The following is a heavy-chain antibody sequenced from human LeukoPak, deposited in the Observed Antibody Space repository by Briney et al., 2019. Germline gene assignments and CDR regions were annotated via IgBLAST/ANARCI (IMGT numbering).Heavy chain of an antibody. CDR1: GFTFSTYA. D-gene: IGHD2-2*02. J-gene: IGHJ6*04. V-gene: IGHV3-23*01. CDR3: AKLLWCSSSSCYRAYGMDV. Sequence: GGSLRLSCAASGFTFSTYAMSWVRQAPGKGLEWVSSISGSSGSTYYADSVKGRFTISRDNSENTLYLQMNSLRDEDTAVYHCAKLLWCSSSSCYRAYGMDVWGKGTRSPSPQ. CDR2: ISGSSGST.